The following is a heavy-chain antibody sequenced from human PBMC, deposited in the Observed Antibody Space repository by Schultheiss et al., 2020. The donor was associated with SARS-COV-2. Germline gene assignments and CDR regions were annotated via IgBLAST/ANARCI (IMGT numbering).Heavy chain of an antibody. CDR1: GFTFRDYP. D-gene: IGHD3-3*01. CDR3: SSGRVYYDFWSGYHHLDY. Sequence: GGSLRLSCTASGFTFRDYPMSWFRQAPGKGLEWVGLIRSKSYGGTPEYAASVKGRFTISRDDSKSIAYLQMNSLKTEDTAVYYCSSGRVYYDFWSGYHHLDYWGQGTLVTGSS. J-gene: IGHJ4*02. CDR2: IRSKSYGGTP. V-gene: IGHV3-49*03.